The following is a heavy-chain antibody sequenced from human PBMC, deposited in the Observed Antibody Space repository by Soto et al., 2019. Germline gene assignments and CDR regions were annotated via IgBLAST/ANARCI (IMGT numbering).Heavy chain of an antibody. V-gene: IGHV1-58*01. D-gene: IGHD6-19*01. CDR1: GFTFTSSA. J-gene: IGHJ4*02. CDR2: IVVGSGNT. Sequence: ASVKVSCKASGFTFTSSAVQWVRQARGQRLEWIGWIVVGSGNTNYAQKLQGRVTMTTDTSTITAYMELRSLRSDDTAVYYCARQPVAGTSFFDYWGQGTLVTVSS. CDR3: ARQPVAGTSFFDY.